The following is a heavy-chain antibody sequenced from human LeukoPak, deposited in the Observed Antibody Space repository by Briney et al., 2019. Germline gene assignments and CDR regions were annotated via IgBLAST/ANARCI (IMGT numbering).Heavy chain of an antibody. V-gene: IGHV3-7*01. D-gene: IGHD3-3*01. CDR2: IKQDGSEE. J-gene: IGHJ4*02. Sequence: GSLRLSCAASGFTFSAYWMSWVRQTPGKGLEWVANIKQDGSEEYYVDSVRGRFTISRDNAKSSLYLQMNSLGAEDTAVYYCARDFIVLSYSDFWRGYYAGDFWGQGTLVTVTS. CDR1: GFTFSAYW. CDR3: ARDFIVLSYSDFWRGYYAGDF.